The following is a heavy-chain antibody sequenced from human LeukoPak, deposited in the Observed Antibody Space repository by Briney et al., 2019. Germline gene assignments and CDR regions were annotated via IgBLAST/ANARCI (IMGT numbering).Heavy chain of an antibody. J-gene: IGHJ4*02. CDR2: INPNSGGT. V-gene: IGHV1-2*02. CDR3: ARGGYCSSTSCYTTVYYFDY. Sequence: ASVNVSCKASGYTFTGYYMHWVRQAPGQGLEWMGWINPNSGGTNYAQKFQGRVTMTRDTSISTAYMELSRLRSDDTAVYYCARGGYCSSTSCYTTVYYFDYWGQGTLVAVSS. D-gene: IGHD2-2*02. CDR1: GYTFTGYY.